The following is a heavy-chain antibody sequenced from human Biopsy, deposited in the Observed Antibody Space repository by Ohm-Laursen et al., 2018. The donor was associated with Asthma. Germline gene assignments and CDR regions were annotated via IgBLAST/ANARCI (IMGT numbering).Heavy chain of an antibody. D-gene: IGHD3-3*02. J-gene: IGHJ1*01. CDR1: GDSISSPAYY. CDR3: ARTFHFWSPYHAEHYQL. Sequence: PSETLSLTCTVSGDSISSPAYYWSWVRQVPGKGLEWVANIKHDGTEKNHVDSLKGRFTISRDNAKNSLYLQMNSLRAEDTAVYYCARTFHFWSPYHAEHYQLWGQGTLVTVPS. V-gene: IGHV3-7*01. CDR2: IKHDGTEK.